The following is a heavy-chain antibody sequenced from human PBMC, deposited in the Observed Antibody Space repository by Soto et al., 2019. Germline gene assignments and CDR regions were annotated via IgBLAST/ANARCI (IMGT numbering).Heavy chain of an antibody. D-gene: IGHD3-3*01. CDR1: GYSFTSYW. Sequence: GASLKISCKGSGYSFTSYWISWVRQMPGKGLEWMGRIDPSDSYTNYSPSFQGHVTISADKSISTAYLQWSSLKASDTAMYYCARHEKEYYDFWSGYYTRKGWFDPWGQGTLVTVSS. CDR3: ARHEKEYYDFWSGYYTRKGWFDP. V-gene: IGHV5-10-1*01. CDR2: IDPSDSYT. J-gene: IGHJ5*02.